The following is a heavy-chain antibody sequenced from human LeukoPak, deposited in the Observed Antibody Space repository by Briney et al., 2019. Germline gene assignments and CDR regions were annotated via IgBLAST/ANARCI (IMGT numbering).Heavy chain of an antibody. J-gene: IGHJ4*02. V-gene: IGHV1-46*01. D-gene: IGHD3-22*01. Sequence: GASVKVSCKASGYTFTSYYMHWVRQAPGQGLEWMGIINPSGGSTSYAQKFQGRVTMTRDTSTSTVHMELSSLRSEDTAVYYCARDSLDYYDSSGYYEKGNYFDYWGQGTLVTVSS. CDR1: GYTFTSYY. CDR2: INPSGGST. CDR3: ARDSLDYYDSSGYYEKGNYFDY.